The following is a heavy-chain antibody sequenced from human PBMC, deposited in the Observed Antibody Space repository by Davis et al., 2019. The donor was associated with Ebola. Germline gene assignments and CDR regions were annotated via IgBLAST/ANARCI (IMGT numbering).Heavy chain of an antibody. CDR2: INPNSGGT. CDR1: GYTFTGYY. Sequence: ASVKVSCKASGYTFTGYYIHWVRQAPGQGLEWMGWINPNSGGTNYAQKFQGRVTMTRDTSISTAYMELSRLRSDDTAVYYCARDSIAAAYYYYYGMDVWGQGTTVTVSS. J-gene: IGHJ6*02. D-gene: IGHD6-13*01. V-gene: IGHV1-2*02. CDR3: ARDSIAAAYYYYYGMDV.